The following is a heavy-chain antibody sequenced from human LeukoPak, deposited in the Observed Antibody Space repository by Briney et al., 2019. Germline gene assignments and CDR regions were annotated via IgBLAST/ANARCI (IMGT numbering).Heavy chain of an antibody. D-gene: IGHD3/OR15-3a*01. V-gene: IGHV4-59*01. CDR2: IYYSGST. J-gene: IGHJ6*03. CDR3: ARDRSYDVWGQIGGYMDV. CDR1: GGSISSYY. Sequence: SETLSLTCTVSGGSISSYYWSWIRQPPGKGLEWIGYIYYSGSTNYNPSLKSRVTISVDTSKNQFSLKLSSVTAADTAVYYCARDRSYDVWGQIGGYMDVWGKGTTVTVSS.